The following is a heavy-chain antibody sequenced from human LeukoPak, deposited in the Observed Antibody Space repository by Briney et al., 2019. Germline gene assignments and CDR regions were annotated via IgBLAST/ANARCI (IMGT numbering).Heavy chain of an antibody. CDR2: INHSGST. CDR3: ARGPLNYGSGRNDY. J-gene: IGHJ4*02. CDR1: GGSFSGYY. Sequence: SGTLSLTCAVYGGSFSGYYWSWIRLPPGKGLEWIGEINHSGSTSYNPSLKSRVTISVDTSKNQFSLKLSSVTAAGTAVYYCARGPLNYGSGRNDYWGQGTLVTVSS. D-gene: IGHD3-10*01. V-gene: IGHV4-34*01.